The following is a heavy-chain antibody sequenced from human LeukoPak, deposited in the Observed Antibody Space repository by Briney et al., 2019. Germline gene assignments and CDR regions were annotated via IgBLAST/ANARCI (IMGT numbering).Heavy chain of an antibody. D-gene: IGHD4-23*01. Sequence: GGSLRLSCAASAFTFSNYWMSWVRQAPGKGLEWVANIKGDGSEINYVDSVKGRFTISRDNAKNTLYLQMNSLIVDDTAMYYCASDRGYSIFDYWGQGTLVTVSS. J-gene: IGHJ4*02. CDR1: AFTFSNYW. V-gene: IGHV3-7*01. CDR2: IKGDGSEI. CDR3: ASDRGYSIFDY.